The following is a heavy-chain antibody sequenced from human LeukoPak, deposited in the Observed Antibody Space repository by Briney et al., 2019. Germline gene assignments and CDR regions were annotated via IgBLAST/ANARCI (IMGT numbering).Heavy chain of an antibody. CDR1: GFTFSSYW. CDR3: ARVMADIVVVPAAMLYYYYYMDV. J-gene: IGHJ6*03. CDR2: INSDGSST. V-gene: IGHV3-74*01. D-gene: IGHD2-2*01. Sequence: GESLRLSCAASGFTFSSYWMHWVRQAPGKGLVWVSRINSDGSSTSYADSVKGRFTISRDNAKNTLYLQMNSLRAEDTAVYYCARVMADIVVVPAAMLYYYYYMDVWGKGTTVTVSS.